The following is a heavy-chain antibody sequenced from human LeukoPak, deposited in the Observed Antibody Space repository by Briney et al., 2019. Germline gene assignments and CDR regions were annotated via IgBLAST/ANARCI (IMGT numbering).Heavy chain of an antibody. D-gene: IGHD2-15*01. CDR3: ARGGYCSGGSCYFSWFDP. V-gene: IGHV4-61*01. CDR1: GYSISSGYY. Sequence: ETLSLTCTVSGYSISSGYYWSWIRQPPGKGLEWIGYIYYSGSTNYNPSLKSRVTISLDTSKNQFSLKLSSVTAADTAVYYCARGGYCSGGSCYFSWFDPWGQGTLVTVSS. J-gene: IGHJ5*02. CDR2: IYYSGST.